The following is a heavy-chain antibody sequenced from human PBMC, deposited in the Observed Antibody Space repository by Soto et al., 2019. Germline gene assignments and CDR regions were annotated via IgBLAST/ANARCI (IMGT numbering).Heavy chain of an antibody. D-gene: IGHD6-19*01. J-gene: IGHJ4*02. CDR3: ARDRGGSGWYPDKNDY. Sequence: SETLSLTCTVSGGSVSSGSYYWSWIRQPPGKGLEWIGYIYYSGSTNYNPSLKSRVTISVDTSKNQFSLKLSSVTAADTAVYYCARDRGGSGWYPDKNDYWGQGTLVTVSS. CDR1: GGSVSSGSYY. V-gene: IGHV4-61*01. CDR2: IYYSGST.